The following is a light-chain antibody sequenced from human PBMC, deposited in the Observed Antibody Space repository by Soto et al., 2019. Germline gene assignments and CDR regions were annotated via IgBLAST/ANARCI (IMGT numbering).Light chain of an antibody. CDR1: SSDVGGYNY. CDR2: DVS. CDR3: YSYTSSSTYG. J-gene: IGLJ1*01. V-gene: IGLV2-14*03. Sequence: QSVLAQPASVSGSPGQSITISCTGTSSDVGGYNYVSWYQQHPSKASKVMIYDVSNRPSGVFNRFSGSKSGNTASLTISGLQAEDEADYYCYSYTSSSTYGFGTGTKVTVL.